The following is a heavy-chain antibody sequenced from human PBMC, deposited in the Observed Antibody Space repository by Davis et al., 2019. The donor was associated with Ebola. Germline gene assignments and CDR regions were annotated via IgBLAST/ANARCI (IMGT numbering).Heavy chain of an antibody. CDR2: TYYSGST. J-gene: IGHJ5*02. Sequence: SETLSLTCAVYGGSFSGYYWSWIRQPPGKGLEWIGYTYYSGSTYYNPSLKSRVTISVDTSKNQFSLKLSSVTAADTAVYYCAKGNRGPRSQTLGYCSSTSCYNWFDPWGQGTLVTVSS. CDR1: GGSFSGYY. CDR3: AKGNRGPRSQTLGYCSSTSCYNWFDP. D-gene: IGHD2-2*01. V-gene: IGHV4-34*01.